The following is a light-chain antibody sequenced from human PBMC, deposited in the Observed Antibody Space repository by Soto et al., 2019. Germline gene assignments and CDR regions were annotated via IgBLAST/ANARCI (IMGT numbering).Light chain of an antibody. J-gene: IGKJ4*01. CDR3: HQSQSWPLT. V-gene: IGKV3D-11*01. CDR1: QAVNTR. Sequence: EIVLTQSPATLSSFPGDRVTLSCRASQAVNTRLAWYQHKPGQAPRLLIYLTSNRAAGIPARFSGSGSETDFTLTISDVEPEDFAVYYCHQSQSWPLTFGGGTKVDIK. CDR2: LTS.